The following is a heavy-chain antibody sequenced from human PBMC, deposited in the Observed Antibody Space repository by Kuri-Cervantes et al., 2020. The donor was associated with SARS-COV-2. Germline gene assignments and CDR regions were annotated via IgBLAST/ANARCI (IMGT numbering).Heavy chain of an antibody. D-gene: IGHD5-24*01. J-gene: IGHJ3*02. CDR1: GGSISSGDYY. CDR2: IYHSGST. Sequence: ESLKISCTVSGGSISSGDYYWSWIRQPPGKGLEWIGSIYHSGSTYYNPSLKSRVTMSVDTSKNQFSLKLRSVTAADTAVYYCARDKFEMATIPDAFDIWGQGTMVTVSS. V-gene: IGHV4-39*07. CDR3: ARDKFEMATIPDAFDI.